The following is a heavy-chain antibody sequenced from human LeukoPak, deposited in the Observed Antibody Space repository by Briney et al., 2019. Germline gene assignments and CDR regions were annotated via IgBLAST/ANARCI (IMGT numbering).Heavy chain of an antibody. Sequence: PSETLSLTCIVSGGSISSYYWSWIRQPAGKGLEWIGRIYTSGSTNYNPSLKSRVTMSVDTSKNQFSLKLSSVTAADTAVYYCARDRAMAGTNDAFDIWGQGTMVTVSS. CDR1: GGSISSYY. J-gene: IGHJ3*02. CDR3: ARDRAMAGTNDAFDI. CDR2: IYTSGST. D-gene: IGHD2-8*01. V-gene: IGHV4-4*07.